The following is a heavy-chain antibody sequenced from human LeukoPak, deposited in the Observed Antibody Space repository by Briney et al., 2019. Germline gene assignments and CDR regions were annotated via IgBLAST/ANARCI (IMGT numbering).Heavy chain of an antibody. Sequence: GGSLRLSCAASGFTFSSYWMSWVRQVPGKGLEWVANIKQDGSEKYYVDSVKGRFTISRDNAKNSLYLQMNSLRAEDTAVYYCARAGPLIVTYDFDYWGQGTLVAVSS. CDR1: GFTFSSYW. D-gene: IGHD3-22*01. V-gene: IGHV3-7*01. J-gene: IGHJ4*02. CDR2: IKQDGSEK. CDR3: ARAGPLIVTYDFDY.